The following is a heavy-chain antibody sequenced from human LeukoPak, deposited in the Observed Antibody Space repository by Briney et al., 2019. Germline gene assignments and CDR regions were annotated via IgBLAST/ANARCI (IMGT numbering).Heavy chain of an antibody. CDR2: MNPNSGNT. J-gene: IGHJ3*01. CDR1: GYTFTSYD. D-gene: IGHD6-19*01. V-gene: IGHV1-8*01. Sequence: GASVKVSCKASGYTFTSYDINWVRQAPGQGLEWMGWMNPNSGNTDYAQKLQGRVTMTRNTSISTAYMELRSLRSEDTAVYFCAKGGESSSGWFARRMSPFDVWGQGKVVTVSS. CDR3: AKGGESSSGWFARRMSPFDV.